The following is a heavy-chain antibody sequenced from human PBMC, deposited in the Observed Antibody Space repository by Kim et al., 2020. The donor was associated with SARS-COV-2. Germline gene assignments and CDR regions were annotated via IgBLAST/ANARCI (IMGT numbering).Heavy chain of an antibody. Sequence: SVKVSCKASGGTFSSYAISWVRQAPGQGLEWMGGIIPIFGTANYAQKFQGRVTITADESTSTAYMELSSLRSEDTAVYYCARGTGVVIDTLRGYYYGMDVWGQGTTVTVSS. V-gene: IGHV1-69*13. CDR2: IIPIFGTA. D-gene: IGHD3-3*01. CDR1: GGTFSSYA. CDR3: ARGTGVVIDTLRGYYYGMDV. J-gene: IGHJ6*02.